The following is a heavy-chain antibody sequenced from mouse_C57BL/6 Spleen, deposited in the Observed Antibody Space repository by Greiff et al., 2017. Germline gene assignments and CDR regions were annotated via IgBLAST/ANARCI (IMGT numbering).Heavy chain of an antibody. CDR1: GYTFTGYW. CDR3: AEVTAVVGGWYFDV. V-gene: IGHV1-9*01. D-gene: IGHD1-1*01. CDR2: ILPGSGST. J-gene: IGHJ1*03. Sequence: VQLQQSGAELMKPGASVKLSCKASGYTFTGYWIEWVKQRPGHGLEWIGVILPGSGSTKYNEKFKGKATLTADKSYNTAYMQLSSLTTADSAISYCAEVTAVVGGWYFDVWGTGTTVTVSS.